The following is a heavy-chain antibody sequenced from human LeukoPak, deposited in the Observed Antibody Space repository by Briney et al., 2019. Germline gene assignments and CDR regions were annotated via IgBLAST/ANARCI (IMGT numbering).Heavy chain of an antibody. CDR3: AKGLRSSWYVY. V-gene: IGHV3-23*01. D-gene: IGHD6-13*01. Sequence: GRSLRLSCAASGFTFSTYGMHWVRQAPGKGLEWVSAISGSGGSTYYADSVKGRFTISRDNSKNTLYLQMNSLRAEDTAVYYCAKGLRSSWYVYWGQGTLVTVSS. CDR1: GFTFSTYG. CDR2: ISGSGGST. J-gene: IGHJ4*02.